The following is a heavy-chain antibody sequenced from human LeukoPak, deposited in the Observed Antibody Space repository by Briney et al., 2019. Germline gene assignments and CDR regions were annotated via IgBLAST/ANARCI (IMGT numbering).Heavy chain of an antibody. D-gene: IGHD3-10*01. CDR3: AEEDPHGSGSLDY. V-gene: IGHV3-23*01. CDR2: ISGSGGTT. J-gene: IGHJ4*02. Sequence: GGSLRLSCAAPGLTFSSYAMSWVRQAPGKGLEWVSAISGSGGTTYYADSVKGRFTISRDNSKNTLYLQMNSLRAEDTAVYYCAEEDPHGSGSLDYWGQGSLVTVSS. CDR1: GLTFSSYA.